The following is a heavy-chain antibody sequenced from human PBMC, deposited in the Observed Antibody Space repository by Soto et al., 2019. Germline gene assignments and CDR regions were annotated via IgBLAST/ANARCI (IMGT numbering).Heavy chain of an antibody. CDR2: VIPIFGTP. D-gene: IGHD2-15*01. J-gene: IGHJ6*02. Sequence: QVQLVQSGAEVKKPGSSVKVSCKAPGGTFSTYAISWVRQAPGQGLEWMGGVIPIFGTPKYEQKFQGRVTITADESTSTGYVELRSLRSEDTAVYYCARSQGGSSSLDIYYYYYYGMDVWGQGTTVTVSS. CDR1: GGTFSTYA. V-gene: IGHV1-69*01. CDR3: ARSQGGSSSLDIYYYYYYGMDV.